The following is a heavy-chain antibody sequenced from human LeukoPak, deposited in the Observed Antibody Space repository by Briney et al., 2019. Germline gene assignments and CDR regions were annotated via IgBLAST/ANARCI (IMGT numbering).Heavy chain of an antibody. CDR2: INAGNGNT. Sequence: GASVKVSCKASAYTFTGYYIHWVRQAPGQRLEWMGWINAGNGNTKYSQEFQGRVTITRDTSASTAYMELSSLRSEDMAVYYCARALAVAPEVLDYWGQGTLVTVSS. CDR1: AYTFTGYY. V-gene: IGHV1-3*03. J-gene: IGHJ4*02. D-gene: IGHD6-19*01. CDR3: ARALAVAPEVLDY.